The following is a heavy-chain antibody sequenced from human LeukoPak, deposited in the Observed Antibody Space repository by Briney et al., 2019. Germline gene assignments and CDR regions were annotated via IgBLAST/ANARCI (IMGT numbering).Heavy chain of an antibody. CDR1: GFTFSGFW. V-gene: IGHV3-7*03. Sequence: GGSLRLSCTVSGFTFSGFWMSWSRQAPGKGLEWVASINSDGSEGYYADVVKGRFTISRDNAKNSLYLQINSLRAEDTAVYYCARDGGWWRFDFWGQGALVTVSS. CDR2: INSDGSEG. J-gene: IGHJ4*02. CDR3: ARDGGWWRFDF. D-gene: IGHD2-8*02.